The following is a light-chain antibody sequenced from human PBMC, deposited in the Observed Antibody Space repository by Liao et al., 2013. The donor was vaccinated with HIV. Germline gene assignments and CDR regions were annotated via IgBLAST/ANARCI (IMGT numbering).Light chain of an antibody. V-gene: IGLV3-1*01. CDR2: QNT. CDR1: TLGDKY. J-gene: IGLJ2*01. CDR3: QVWDRGPAL. Sequence: SYELTQPPSVSVSPGQTASITCSGRTLGDKYVCWYQQRPGQSPVLVMYQNTKRPSGIPGRFSGSSSGNTGTLTISGTQPIDEADYYCQVWDRGPALFGGGTKLTVL.